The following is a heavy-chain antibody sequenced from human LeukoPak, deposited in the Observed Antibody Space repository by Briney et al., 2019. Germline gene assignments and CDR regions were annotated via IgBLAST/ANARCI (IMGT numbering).Heavy chain of an antibody. V-gene: IGHV4-34*01. J-gene: IGHJ2*01. D-gene: IGHD2-2*01. Sequence: SETLSLTCAVYGGSFSGYYWSWIRQPPGKGLEWIGEINHSGSTNYNPSLKSRVTISVDTSKNQFSLKLSSVTAADTSVYYCARGIVLVPAAKEYFDLWGRGTLVTDSS. CDR1: GGSFSGYY. CDR2: INHSGST. CDR3: ARGIVLVPAAKEYFDL.